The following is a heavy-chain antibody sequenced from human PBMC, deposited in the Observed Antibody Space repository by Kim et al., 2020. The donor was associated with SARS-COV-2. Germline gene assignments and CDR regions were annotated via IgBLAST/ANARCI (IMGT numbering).Heavy chain of an antibody. V-gene: IGHV4-39*01. CDR2: VYSTGNS. D-gene: IGHD3-16*01. Sequence: SETLSLTCSVSGSSISSTYYSWGWVRQPPGRGLQWIGSVYSTGNSFYKSSLKSRVTISVDTSKNQFYLRLNSVTAADTAVYYCAGHRGNYEWPEKIQDWGQGTLVTVSS. CDR1: GSSISSTYYS. J-gene: IGHJ4*02. CDR3: AGHRGNYEWPEKIQD.